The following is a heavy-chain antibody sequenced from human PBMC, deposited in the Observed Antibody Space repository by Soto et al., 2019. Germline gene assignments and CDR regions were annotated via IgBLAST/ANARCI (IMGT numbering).Heavy chain of an antibody. CDR1: GVSIKSYY. V-gene: IGHV4-59*08. J-gene: IGHJ2*01. D-gene: IGHD1-26*01. Sequence: LQASGPGLVKPSETLSLTCLVSGVSIKSYYWSWIRQSPGEGLEWIGYMYDRGSTNYNPSLRSRVSLSIDTSKSHFSLSLASVTAADSAVYYCARLEVGLWYFDLWGPGTLVTVSS. CDR3: ARLEVGLWYFDL. CDR2: MYDRGST.